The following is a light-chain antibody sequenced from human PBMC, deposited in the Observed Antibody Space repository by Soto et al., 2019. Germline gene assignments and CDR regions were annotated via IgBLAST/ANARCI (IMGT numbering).Light chain of an antibody. CDR3: QQSYSTPPT. CDR1: QSISSY. Sequence: DIQMTQSPSTLSVSVGDIVTITCRASQSISSYLNWYQQKPGKAPKLLIYAASSLQSGVPSMFSGSGSGTDFTLTISSLQPEDFATYYCQQSYSTPPTFGQGTKVDI. CDR2: AAS. V-gene: IGKV1-39*01. J-gene: IGKJ1*01.